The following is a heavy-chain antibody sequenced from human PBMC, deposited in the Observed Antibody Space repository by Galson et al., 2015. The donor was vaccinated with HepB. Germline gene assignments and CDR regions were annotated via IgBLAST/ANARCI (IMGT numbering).Heavy chain of an antibody. CDR1: GYTFTSYY. Sequence: SCKASGYTFTSYYMHWVRQAPGQGLEWMGIINPSGGSTSYAQELQGRVTMTRDTSTSTVYLQWSSLKASDTAMYYCARLVDGYHSSWGQGTLVTVSS. CDR2: INPSGGST. D-gene: IGHD5-24*01. J-gene: IGHJ4*02. V-gene: IGHV1-46*04. CDR3: ARLVDGYHSS.